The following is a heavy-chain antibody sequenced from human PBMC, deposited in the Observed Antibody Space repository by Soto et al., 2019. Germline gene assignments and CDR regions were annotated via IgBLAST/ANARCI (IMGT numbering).Heavy chain of an antibody. J-gene: IGHJ5*02. CDR3: ARQVPAAIRLGWFDP. Sequence: SETLSLTCTVSGGSISRSTYYWGWIRQPPGKGLEWIGSIYYSGSTYYRPSLKSRVTISVDTSKNHFSLKLSSVTAADTAVYYCARQVPAAIRLGWFDPWGQGTLVTVSS. CDR1: GGSISRSTYY. D-gene: IGHD2-2*02. CDR2: IYYSGST. V-gene: IGHV4-39*01.